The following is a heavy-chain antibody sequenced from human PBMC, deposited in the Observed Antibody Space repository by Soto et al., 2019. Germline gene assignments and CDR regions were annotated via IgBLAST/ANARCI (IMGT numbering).Heavy chain of an antibody. D-gene: IGHD1-26*01. CDR1: GYTFTSYY. V-gene: IGHV1-46*01. Sequence: ASVKVSCKASGYTFTSYYMHWVRQAPGQGLEWMGIINPSGGSTSYAQKFQGRVTMTRDTSTSTVYMELSSLRSEDTAVYYCARGGGSYLAGTRLEAFDIWGQGTMVTVSS. J-gene: IGHJ3*02. CDR2: INPSGGST. CDR3: ARGGGSYLAGTRLEAFDI.